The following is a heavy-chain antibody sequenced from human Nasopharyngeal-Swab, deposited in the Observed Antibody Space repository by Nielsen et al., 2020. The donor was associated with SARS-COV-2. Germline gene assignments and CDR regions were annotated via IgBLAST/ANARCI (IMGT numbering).Heavy chain of an antibody. D-gene: IGHD2-8*01. J-gene: IGHJ3*02. Sequence: GESLKIPCAAAAVTVSDYDMSWIRQAPGKGLEWVSYISSSGSTIYYADSVKGRFTISRDNAKNSLSLQMNSLRAEDTAVYYCARVGGGFVLMGLDIWGQGTMVTVSS. CDR1: AVTVSDYD. V-gene: IGHV3-11*01. CDR3: ARVGGGFVLMGLDI. CDR2: ISSSGSTI.